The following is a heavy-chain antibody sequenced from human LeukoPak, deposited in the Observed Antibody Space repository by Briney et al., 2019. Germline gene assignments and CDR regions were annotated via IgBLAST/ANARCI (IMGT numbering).Heavy chain of an antibody. D-gene: IGHD3-16*02. CDR3: AKGLDDYIWGSYRYTFFDS. J-gene: IGHJ4*02. CDR1: EFTFSTYA. Sequence: GGSLRLSCAASEFTFSTYAMSWVRQAPGKGLEWASAIRGSGESAYYADTVRGRFYISRDNSKNTLYLQMNSLRAEDTAVYYCAKGLDDYIWGSYRYTFFDSWGQGTLVTVSS. CDR2: IRGSGESA. V-gene: IGHV3-23*01.